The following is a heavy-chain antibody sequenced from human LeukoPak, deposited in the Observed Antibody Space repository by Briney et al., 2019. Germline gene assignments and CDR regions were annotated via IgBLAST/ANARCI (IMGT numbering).Heavy chain of an antibody. CDR3: ARKQWLDTDAFDI. V-gene: IGHV6-1*01. J-gene: IGHJ3*02. D-gene: IGHD6-19*01. CDR2: TYYRSKWYN. CDR1: GDSVSSNSVT. Sequence: SQTLSLTCAISGDSVSSNSVTWSWIRQSPSRGLEWLGRTYYRSKWYNDYAVSVKSRITINPDTSKNQFSLQLNSVTPEDTAVYYCARKQWLDTDAFDIWGQGTMVTVSS.